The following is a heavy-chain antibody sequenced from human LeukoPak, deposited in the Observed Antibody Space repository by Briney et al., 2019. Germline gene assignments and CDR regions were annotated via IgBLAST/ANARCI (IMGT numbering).Heavy chain of an antibody. CDR1: EFTFSNYW. J-gene: IGHJ4*02. CDR3: ATLNGPLFEY. V-gene: IGHV3-7*01. D-gene: IGHD2-8*01. Sequence: GGSLRLSCAASEFTFSNYWMIWVRQAPGKGLEWVASIHQRGNDKYFVDSVRGRFTLSRDNTKNSLYLQMSSRRAEDTAVYYCATLNGPLFEYWGQGTLVTVSS. CDR2: IHQRGNDK.